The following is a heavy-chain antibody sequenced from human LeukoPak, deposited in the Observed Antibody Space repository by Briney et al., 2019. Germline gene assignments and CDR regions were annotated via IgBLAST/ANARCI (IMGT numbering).Heavy chain of an antibody. CDR2: SSPYNGDT. D-gene: IGHD4/OR15-4a*01. CDR3: ATFPFRGVLGY. V-gene: IGHV1-18*01. J-gene: IGHJ4*02. CDR1: GYNFDSYG. Sequence: ASVKVSCKTSGYNFDSYGINWVRQAPGHGLEWMGWSSPYNGDTNYAQQLQSRLTMTTHTSTSTAYMEVTGLRSDDTAMYYCATFPFRGVLGYWGQGTLVAVST.